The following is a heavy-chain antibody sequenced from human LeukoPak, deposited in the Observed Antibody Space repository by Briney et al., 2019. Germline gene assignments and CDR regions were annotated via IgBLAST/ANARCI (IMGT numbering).Heavy chain of an antibody. D-gene: IGHD6-13*01. CDR3: ARLVSAAGTWWFDP. CDR2: IYTSGST. J-gene: IGHJ5*02. Sequence: SETLSLTCTASGGSISSYYWSWVRQPAGKGLEWIGRIYTSGSTNYNPSLKSRVTMSVDTSKNQFSLKLSSVTAADTAVYYCARLVSAAGTWWFDPWGQGTLVTVSS. CDR1: GGSISSYY. V-gene: IGHV4-4*07.